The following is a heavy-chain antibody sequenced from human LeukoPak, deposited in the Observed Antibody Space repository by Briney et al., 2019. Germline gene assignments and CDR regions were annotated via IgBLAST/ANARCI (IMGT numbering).Heavy chain of an antibody. CDR2: ISGSGGST. CDR3: AKDRAVVPALPDY. D-gene: IGHD2-2*01. Sequence: GGSLRLSWAASGFTFGSYSMNWVRQAPGKGLEWVSAISGSGGSTYYADSVKGRFTISRDNSKNTLYLQMNSLRAEDTAVYYCAKDRAVVPALPDYWGQGTLVTVSS. CDR1: GFTFGSYS. J-gene: IGHJ4*02. V-gene: IGHV3-23*01.